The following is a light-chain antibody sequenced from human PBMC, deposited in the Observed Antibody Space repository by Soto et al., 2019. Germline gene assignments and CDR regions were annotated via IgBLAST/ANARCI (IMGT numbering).Light chain of an antibody. V-gene: IGLV1-47*01. Sequence: QSVLTQSPSASGTPGQRVTISCSGSRSNIGRNFAYWYQHVPGTAPRLLIQRNNERTSGVPDRFSGSKSGTSVSLAISGLRSDDEATYYCAAWDDTRDAQVFVRGTKLPVL. CDR3: AAWDDTRDAQV. CDR1: RSNIGRNF. CDR2: RNN. J-gene: IGLJ3*02.